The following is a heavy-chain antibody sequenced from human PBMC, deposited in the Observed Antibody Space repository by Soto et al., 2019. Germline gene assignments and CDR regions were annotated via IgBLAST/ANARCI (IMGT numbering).Heavy chain of an antibody. D-gene: IGHD3-10*01. CDR1: GLTCSTYG. V-gene: IGHV3-30*18. Sequence: QVQLVESGGGVVQPGTALRLSCAASGLTCSTYGMHWVRQAPGKALERVAVISYDGSNKDYADSVKGRFTISRDNSKSALYLKMNSLSTDDTAVYYCAQEGRWFGEHRYFDLWGRGTLVTVSS. CDR2: ISYDGSNK. CDR3: AQEGRWFGEHRYFDL. J-gene: IGHJ2*01.